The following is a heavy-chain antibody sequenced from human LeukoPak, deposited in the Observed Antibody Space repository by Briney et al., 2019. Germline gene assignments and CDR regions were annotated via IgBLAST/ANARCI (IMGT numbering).Heavy chain of an antibody. CDR3: ARDGYRWYFDY. J-gene: IGHJ4*02. CDR2: ISSSGSTI. Sequence: GGSLRLSCAASGFTFSDYYMSWLRQAPGKGLEWVSYISSSGSTIYYADSVKGGFTISSDNPNNSLYLQMNSLRAEDTAVYYCARDGYRWYFDYWGQGTLVTVSS. CDR1: GFTFSDYY. D-gene: IGHD4-23*01. V-gene: IGHV3-11*04.